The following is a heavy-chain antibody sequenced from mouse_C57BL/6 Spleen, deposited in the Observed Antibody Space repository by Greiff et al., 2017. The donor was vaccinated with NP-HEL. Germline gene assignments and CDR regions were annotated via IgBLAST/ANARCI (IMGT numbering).Heavy chain of an antibody. V-gene: IGHV1-39*01. Sequence: EVQLQQSGPELVKPGASVKISCKASGYSFTDYNMNWVKQSNGKSLEWIGVINPNYGTTSYNQKFKGKATLTVDQSSSTAYMQLNSLTSEDSAGYYCVVGLGWDYAMDYWGQGTSVTVSS. CDR3: VVGLGWDYAMDY. CDR1: GYSFTDYN. D-gene: IGHD3-1*01. CDR2: INPNYGTT. J-gene: IGHJ4*01.